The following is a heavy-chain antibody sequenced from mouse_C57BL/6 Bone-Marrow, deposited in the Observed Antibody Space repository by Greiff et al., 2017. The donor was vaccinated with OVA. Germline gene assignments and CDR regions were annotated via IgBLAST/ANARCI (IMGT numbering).Heavy chain of an antibody. J-gene: IGHJ1*03. D-gene: IGHD2-4*01. CDR1: GYAFSSSW. CDR2: IYPGDGDT. Sequence: QVQLKESGPELVKPGASVKISCKASGYAFSSSWMNWVKQRPGKGLEWIGRIYPGDGDTNYNGKFKGKATLTADKSSSTAYMQLSSLTSEDSAVYFGAREKEYDYDGYWYFDVWGTGTTVTVSS. CDR3: AREKEYDYDGYWYFDV. V-gene: IGHV1-82*01.